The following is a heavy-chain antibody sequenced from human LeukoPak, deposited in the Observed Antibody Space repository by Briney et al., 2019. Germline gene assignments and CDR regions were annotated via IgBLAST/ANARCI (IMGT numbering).Heavy chain of an antibody. Sequence: ASVKVSCKASGYTFSDFYVHWVRQAPGQGLEWMGWIHPNSGGTNYAQSLQGRVTMTRDRSISTAYMELTRLRSDDTAMYYCARDRTTVTTGYYGMDVWGQGTTLTVSS. CDR3: ARDRTTVTTGYYGMDV. CDR1: GYTFSDFY. CDR2: IHPNSGGT. J-gene: IGHJ6*02. V-gene: IGHV1-2*02. D-gene: IGHD4-17*01.